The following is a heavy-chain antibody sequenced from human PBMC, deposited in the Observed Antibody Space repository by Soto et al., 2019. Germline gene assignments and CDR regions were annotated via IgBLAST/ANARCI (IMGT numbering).Heavy chain of an antibody. V-gene: IGHV1-24*01. Sequence: ASVKVSCKVSGYTLTELSMHWVRQAPGKGLEWMGGFDPEDGETIYAQKFQGRVTMTEDTSTDTAYMELSSLRSEDTAVYYCATGPGMDCSGGSCFLRDWFDPWGQGTLVTVSS. CDR3: ATGPGMDCSGGSCFLRDWFDP. CDR1: GYTLTELS. J-gene: IGHJ5*02. CDR2: FDPEDGET. D-gene: IGHD2-15*01.